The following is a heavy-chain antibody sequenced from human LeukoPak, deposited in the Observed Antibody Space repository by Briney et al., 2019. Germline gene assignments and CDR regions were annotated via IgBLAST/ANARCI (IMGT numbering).Heavy chain of an antibody. CDR1: GFTFSDYY. CDR2: ISSSSSYT. CDR3: ARDPDPPLYYFDY. J-gene: IGHJ4*02. V-gene: IGHV3-11*06. Sequence: KTGGSLRLSCAASGFTFSDYYMSWIRQAPGKGLEWVSYISSSSSYTNYADSVKGRFTISRDNAKNSLYLQMNSLRAEDTAVYYCARDPDPPLYYFDYWGQGTLVTVSS. D-gene: IGHD1-14*01.